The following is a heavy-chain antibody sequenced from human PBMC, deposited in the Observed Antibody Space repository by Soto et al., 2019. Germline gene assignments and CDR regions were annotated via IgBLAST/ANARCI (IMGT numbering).Heavy chain of an antibody. D-gene: IGHD6-19*01. J-gene: IGHJ2*01. V-gene: IGHV3-74*01. CDR2: VNGDGSGT. CDR3: ARTVSGWRYWYFDL. Sequence: HPGGSLRLSCAASGFTFSNYWMHWVRQAPGKGLVWVSRVNGDGSGTFYADSVRGRFTISRDNAENTVFLQMNSLRAEDTAVYYCARTVSGWRYWYFDLWGRGTLVTVSS. CDR1: GFTFSNYW.